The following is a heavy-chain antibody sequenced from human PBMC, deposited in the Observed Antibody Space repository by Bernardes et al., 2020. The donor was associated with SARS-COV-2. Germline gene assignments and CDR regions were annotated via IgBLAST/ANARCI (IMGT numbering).Heavy chain of an antibody. D-gene: IGHD3-9*01. CDR3: ARDNVDWLLGDAFDI. V-gene: IGHV3-21*01. CDR2: ISSSSSYI. J-gene: IGHJ3*02. CDR1: GFTFSSYS. Sequence: GGSLRLSCAASGFTFSSYSMNWVRQAPGKGLEWVSSISSSSSYIYYADSVKGRFTISRDNAKNSLYLQMNSLRAEDTAVYYCARDNVDWLLGDAFDIWGQGTMVTVSS.